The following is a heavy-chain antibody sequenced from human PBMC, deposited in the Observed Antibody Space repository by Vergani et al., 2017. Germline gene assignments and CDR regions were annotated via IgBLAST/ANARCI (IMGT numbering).Heavy chain of an antibody. D-gene: IGHD3-3*01. CDR2: IYGGGST. CDR3: ARRSDFWSGYHLDY. Sequence: EVQLVETGGGLIQPGGSLRLSCAASGFTVSSNYMSWVRQAPGKGLEWVSVIYGGGSTYYADSVKGRFTISRDNSKNTLYLQMNSLRAEDTAVYYCARRSDFWSGYHLDYCGQGTLVTVSS. CDR1: GFTVSSNY. V-gene: IGHV3-53*02. J-gene: IGHJ4*02.